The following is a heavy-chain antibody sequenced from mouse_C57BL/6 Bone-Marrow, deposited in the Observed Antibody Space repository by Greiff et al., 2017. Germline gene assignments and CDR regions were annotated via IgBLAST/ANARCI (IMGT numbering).Heavy chain of an antibody. D-gene: IGHD2-2*01. J-gene: IGHJ1*03. Sequence: QVQLQQPGAELVKPGASVKMSCKASGYTFTSYWITWVTQRPGQGLEWIGDIYPGSGSTNYNEKFKSKATLTVDTSSSTAYMQLSSLTSEDSAVYYCAREERLRRYFDVWGTGTTVTVSS. CDR3: AREERLRRYFDV. CDR1: GYTFTSYW. CDR2: IYPGSGST. V-gene: IGHV1-55*01.